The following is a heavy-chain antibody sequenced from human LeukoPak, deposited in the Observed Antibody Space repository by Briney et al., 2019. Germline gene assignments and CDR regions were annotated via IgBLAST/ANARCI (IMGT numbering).Heavy chain of an antibody. CDR1: GGSISGSSYY. CDR2: IYYSGST. D-gene: IGHD3-16*01. J-gene: IGHJ4*02. V-gene: IGHV4-39*01. CDR3: ARRYGP. Sequence: SETLSLTCTVSGGSISGSSYYRGWIRQPPGKGLEWIGSIYYSGSTYYNPSLKSRVTISVDTSKNQFSLKLNSVTPTDTAVYYCARRYGPWGQGTLVTVSS.